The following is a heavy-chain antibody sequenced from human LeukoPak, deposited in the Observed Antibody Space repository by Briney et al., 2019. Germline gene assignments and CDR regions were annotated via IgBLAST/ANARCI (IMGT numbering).Heavy chain of an antibody. J-gene: IGHJ4*02. CDR2: IRYDGSNK. V-gene: IGHV3-30*02. Sequence: GGSLRLSCAASGFTFSSYGMHWVRQAPGKGLEWVAFIRYDGSNKYYADSVKGRFTISRDNSKNTLYLQMNSLRAEDTAVYYCAKDHRGRYGSGSFHYFDYWGQGTLVTVSS. CDR1: GFTFSSYG. CDR3: AKDHRGRYGSGSFHYFDY. D-gene: IGHD3-10*01.